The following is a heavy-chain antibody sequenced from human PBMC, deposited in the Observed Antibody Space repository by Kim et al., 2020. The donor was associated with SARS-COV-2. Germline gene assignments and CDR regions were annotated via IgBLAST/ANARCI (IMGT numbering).Heavy chain of an antibody. D-gene: IGHD3-22*01. CDR2: IKQDGNQK. J-gene: IGHJ3*01. Sequence: GGSLRLSCAASGFTFSSYWMTWVRQAPGKGLEWVANIKQDGNQKYYVDSVKGRFTISRDNAKNSLYLQMNSLRAEDTAVYYCSRDGDLYSSGNDAFDLWGQGTMVTVSS. CDR1: GFTFSSYW. V-gene: IGHV3-7*01. CDR3: SRDGDLYSSGNDAFDL.